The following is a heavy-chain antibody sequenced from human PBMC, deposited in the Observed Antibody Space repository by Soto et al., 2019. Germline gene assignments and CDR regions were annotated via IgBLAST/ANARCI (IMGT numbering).Heavy chain of an antibody. CDR1: GGAMSGYY. CDR2: IYSSGST. CDR3: ARGQRFSDWFDP. V-gene: IGHV4-4*07. J-gene: IGHJ5*02. Sequence: SETLSLTCPVTGGAMSGYYWTWIRQSDGEGLEWIGRIYSSGSTNYNPSLKSRVTISLDTSMNYFSLRLSSVTAADTAVYYCARGQRFSDWFDPWGQGTLVTVSS. D-gene: IGHD3-3*01.